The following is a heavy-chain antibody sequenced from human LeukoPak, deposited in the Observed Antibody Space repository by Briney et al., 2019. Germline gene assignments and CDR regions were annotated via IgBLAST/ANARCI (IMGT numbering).Heavy chain of an antibody. J-gene: IGHJ4*02. D-gene: IGHD4-17*01. Sequence: PGGSLRLSCAASGFTFSSYGMPWVRQAPGKGLEWVAVISYDGSNKYYADFVKGRFTISRDNSKNTLYLQMNSLRAEDTAVYYCAKDHNYGDYLFADWGQGTLVTVSS. CDR3: AKDHNYGDYLFAD. CDR2: ISYDGSNK. V-gene: IGHV3-30*18. CDR1: GFTFSSYG.